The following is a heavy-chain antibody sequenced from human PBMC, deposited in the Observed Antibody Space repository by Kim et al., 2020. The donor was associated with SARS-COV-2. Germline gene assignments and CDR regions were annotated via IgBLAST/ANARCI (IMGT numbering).Heavy chain of an antibody. D-gene: IGHD3-9*01. CDR1: GGSFSGYY. CDR2: INHSGST. CDR3: ARGVGNILTGVFPDAFDI. J-gene: IGHJ3*02. Sequence: SETLSLTCAVYGGSFSGYYWSWIRQPPGKGLEWIGEINHSGSTNYNPSLKSRVTISVDTSKNQFSLKLSSVTAADTAVYYCARGVGNILTGVFPDAFDIWGQGTMVTVSS. V-gene: IGHV4-34*01.